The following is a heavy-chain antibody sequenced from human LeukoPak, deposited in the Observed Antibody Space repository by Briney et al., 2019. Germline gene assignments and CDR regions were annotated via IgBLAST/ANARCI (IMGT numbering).Heavy chain of an antibody. CDR3: ARVPRSSGWTYFDY. CDR1: GFTVSSNY. J-gene: IGHJ4*02. Sequence: GGSLRLSCAASGFTVSSNYMSWVRQAPGEGLEWVSVIYSGGSTYYADSVKGRFTISRDNSKNTLYLQMNSLRAEDTAVYYCARVPRSSGWTYFDYWSQGTLVTVSS. V-gene: IGHV3-66*01. CDR2: IYSGGST. D-gene: IGHD6-19*01.